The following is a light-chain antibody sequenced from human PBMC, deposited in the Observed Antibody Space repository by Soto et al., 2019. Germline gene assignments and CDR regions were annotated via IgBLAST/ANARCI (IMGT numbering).Light chain of an antibody. V-gene: IGLV1-47*01. CDR3: AAWDDSLSGVV. CDR1: SSNIGSNY. Sequence: QLVLTQPPSASGTPGQRVTISCSGRSSNIGSNYVYWYQQLPGTAPKLLIYRNNQRPSGVPDRFSGSKSGTSASLASSGLRSEDEADYYCAAWDDSLSGVVFGGGTKLTVL. CDR2: RNN. J-gene: IGLJ2*01.